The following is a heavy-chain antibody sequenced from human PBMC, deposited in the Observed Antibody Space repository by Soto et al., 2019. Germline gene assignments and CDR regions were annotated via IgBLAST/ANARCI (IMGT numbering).Heavy chain of an antibody. D-gene: IGHD5-18*01. CDR1: GYTFTHYY. CDR2: INPNGGIT. Sequence: ASVKFSCKASGYTFTHYYIHWLRQAPGQGLEWMGIINPNGGITTYAQKFRAGFTMTRDTSTSTVYLELSSLRTEDSAVYYCATSVNSAMAFDYWGQGTLVTVSS. CDR3: ATSVNSAMAFDY. V-gene: IGHV1-46*01. J-gene: IGHJ4*02.